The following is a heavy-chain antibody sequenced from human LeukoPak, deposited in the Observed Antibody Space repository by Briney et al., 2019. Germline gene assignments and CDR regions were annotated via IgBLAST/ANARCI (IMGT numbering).Heavy chain of an antibody. V-gene: IGHV3-7*03. D-gene: IGHD7-27*01. CDR3: ARVSAGVYPDY. Sequence: PGGSLRLSCAASGSIFSNYWMSWVRQAPGKGLEWVANIKEDGSEKSYVDSVKGRFTISRDNAKNSLYLQMNGLRAEDTAVYYCARVSAGVYPDYWGQGTLVTVSS. J-gene: IGHJ4*02. CDR2: IKEDGSEK. CDR1: GSIFSNYW.